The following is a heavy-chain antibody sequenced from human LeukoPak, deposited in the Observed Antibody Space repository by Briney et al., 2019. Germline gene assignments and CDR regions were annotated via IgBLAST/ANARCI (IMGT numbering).Heavy chain of an antibody. CDR2: IYPGDSDT. CDR1: GYSFTSYW. CDR3: ARHLTVVRGVPNWFDP. D-gene: IGHD3-10*01. J-gene: IGHJ5*02. V-gene: IGHV5-51*01. Sequence: GESLKISCKGSGYSFTSYWIGWVRQMPGKGLEWMGIIYPGDSDTRYSPSFQGQVTISADKSISTAYLQWSSLKASDTAMYYCARHLTVVRGVPNWFDPWGQGTLVTVSS.